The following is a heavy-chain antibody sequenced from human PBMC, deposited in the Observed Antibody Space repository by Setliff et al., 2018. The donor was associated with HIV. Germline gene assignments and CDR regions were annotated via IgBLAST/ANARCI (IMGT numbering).Heavy chain of an antibody. Sequence: PSETLSLTCTVSGGSINSNTYFWGWIRQPPGKGLEWIGSIYYSGNTYYSPSLKSRVTISMDTAKNRFSLKLSSVTAADTAVYYCARYRGHFDYWVQGTLVTVSS. J-gene: IGHJ4*02. CDR2: IYYSGNT. CDR3: ARYRGHFDY. D-gene: IGHD3-16*01. CDR1: GGSINSNTYF. V-gene: IGHV4-39*07.